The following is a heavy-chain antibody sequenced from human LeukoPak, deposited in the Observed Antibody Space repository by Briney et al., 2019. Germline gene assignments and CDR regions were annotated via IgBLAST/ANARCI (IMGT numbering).Heavy chain of an antibody. CDR1: GITFTNAW. J-gene: IGHJ6*03. CDR3: ARAPRVDYYYYYMDV. Sequence: GGSLRLSCAASGITFTNAWLTWVRQAPGKGLEWVSYISSSSTIYYADSVKGRFTISRDNAKNSLYLQMNSLRAEDTAVYYCARAPRVDYYYYYMDVWGKGTTVTVSS. D-gene: IGHD2-15*01. V-gene: IGHV3-69-1*01. CDR2: ISSSSTI.